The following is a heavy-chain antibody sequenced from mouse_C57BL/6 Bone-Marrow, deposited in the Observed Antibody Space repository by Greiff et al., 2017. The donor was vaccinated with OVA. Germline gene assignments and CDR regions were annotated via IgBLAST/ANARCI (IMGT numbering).Heavy chain of an antibody. Sequence: EVKLMESGGGLVKPGGSLKLSCAASGFTFSDYGMHWVRQAPEKGLEWVAYISSGSSTIYYADTVKGRFTISRDNAKNTLFLQMTGLRSEDTAMYYCARINYWYFDVWGTGTTVTVSS. CDR2: ISSGSSTI. CDR3: ARINYWYFDV. V-gene: IGHV5-17*01. J-gene: IGHJ1*03. CDR1: GFTFSDYG.